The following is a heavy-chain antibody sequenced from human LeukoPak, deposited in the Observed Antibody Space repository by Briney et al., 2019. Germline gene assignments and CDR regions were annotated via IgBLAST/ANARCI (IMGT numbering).Heavy chain of an antibody. V-gene: IGHV3-30*18. D-gene: IGHD1-26*01. CDR2: ISYDGSNK. CDR3: AKDGGRYSGNWDC. Sequence: PGGSLRLSCAASGFTFSSNGMHWVRQAPGKGLEWVAVISYDGSNKYYADSVRGRFTIARDNSKTTLYLQMNSMRAEDTAVYYCAKDGGRYSGNWDCRGQGTLVTVSS. CDR1: GFTFSSNG. J-gene: IGHJ4*02.